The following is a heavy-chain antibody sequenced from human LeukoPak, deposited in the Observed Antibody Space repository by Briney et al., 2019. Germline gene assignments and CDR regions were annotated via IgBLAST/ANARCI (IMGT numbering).Heavy chain of an antibody. J-gene: IGHJ4*02. CDR1: GYTFTSYG. CDR3: ARAPKADTYDYSAY. D-gene: IGHD3-16*01. Sequence: ASVKVSCKASGYTFTSYGIIWVRQPPGQGLEWMGWISGYNANTNYAPRLQGRVTLTADTSTNTAYMELRSLRSDDTAVYYCARAPKADTYDYSAYWGQGTLVTVSS. CDR2: ISGYNANT. V-gene: IGHV1-18*01.